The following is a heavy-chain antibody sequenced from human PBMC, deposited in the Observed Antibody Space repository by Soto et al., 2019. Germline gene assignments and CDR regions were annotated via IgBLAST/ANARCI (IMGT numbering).Heavy chain of an antibody. V-gene: IGHV3-23*01. J-gene: IGHJ4*02. CDR3: AKDPGSYDILTGYYGSYYFDY. CDR2: ISGSGGST. CDR1: GFTFSSYA. Sequence: GGSLRLSCAASGFTFSSYAMSWVRQAPGKGLEWVSAISGSGGSTYYADSVKGRFTISRDNSKNTLYLQMNSLRAEDTAVYYCAKDPGSYDILTGYYGSYYFDYWGQGTLVTVSS. D-gene: IGHD3-9*01.